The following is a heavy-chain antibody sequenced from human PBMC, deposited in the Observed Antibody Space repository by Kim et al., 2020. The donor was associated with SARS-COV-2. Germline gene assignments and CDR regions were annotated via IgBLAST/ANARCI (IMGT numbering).Heavy chain of an antibody. CDR3: AKDWGSWPWEDYYYYGM. D-gene: IGHD6-13*01. J-gene: IGHJ6*01. V-gene: IGHV3-30*18. CDR1: GFTFSSYG. CDR2: ISYDGSNK. Sequence: GGSLRLSCAASGFTFSSYGMHWVRQAPGKGLEWVAVISYDGSNKYYADSVKGRFTISRDNSKNTLYLQMNSLRAEDTAVYYCAKDWGSWPWEDYYYYGM.